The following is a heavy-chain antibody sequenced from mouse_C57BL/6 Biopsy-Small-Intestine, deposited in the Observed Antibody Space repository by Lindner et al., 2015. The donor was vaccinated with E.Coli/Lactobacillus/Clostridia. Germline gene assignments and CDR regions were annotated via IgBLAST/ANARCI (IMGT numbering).Heavy chain of an antibody. J-gene: IGHJ2*01. CDR3: ARVRWYCSGGSCYSKGEYFDY. Sequence: SVKVSCKASGYTFTSHYMHWVRQVPGQGPEWMGIINPSSGSPNYAQKFQGRVTMTRDKSTSTVYMELSSLTSEDTAIYYCARVRWYCSGGSCYSKGEYFDYWGQGTLVTVSS. CDR2: INPSSGSP. CDR1: GYTFTSHY. D-gene: IGHD1-1*02. V-gene: IGHV1-64*01.